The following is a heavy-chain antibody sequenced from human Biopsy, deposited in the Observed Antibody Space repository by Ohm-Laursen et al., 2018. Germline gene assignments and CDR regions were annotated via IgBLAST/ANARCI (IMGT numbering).Heavy chain of an antibody. D-gene: IGHD1-26*01. V-gene: IGHV4-59*12. J-gene: IGHJ3*02. CDR2: IYYSGSP. CDR1: DGSINSYY. Sequence: SETLSLTCTVSDGSINSYYWNWIRQPPGKRLEWIGNIYYSGSPNYNLSIESRVTMSVDTSKNQFSLNLRSVTAADTAVYYCARGTGRYYVYGAFDIWGQGTVVTVSS. CDR3: ARGTGRYYVYGAFDI.